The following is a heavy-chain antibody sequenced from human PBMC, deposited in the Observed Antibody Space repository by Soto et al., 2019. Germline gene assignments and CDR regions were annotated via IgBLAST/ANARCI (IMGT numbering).Heavy chain of an antibody. V-gene: IGHV1-69*01. Sequence: QVQLVQSGAEVKKPGSSVKVSCKASGGTFSSYAISWVRQAPGQGLEWMGGIIPIFGTANYAQKFQGRVTITADESTSTAYMELSSLRSEDTAVYYCARSYSSSLRPYYYYYYGMDVWGQGTTVTVSS. CDR3: ARSYSSSLRPYYYYYYGMDV. D-gene: IGHD6-6*01. J-gene: IGHJ6*02. CDR2: IIPIFGTA. CDR1: GGTFSSYA.